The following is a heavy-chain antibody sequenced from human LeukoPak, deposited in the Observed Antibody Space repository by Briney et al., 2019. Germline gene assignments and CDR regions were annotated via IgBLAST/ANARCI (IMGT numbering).Heavy chain of an antibody. CDR1: GYTFTGYY. CDR3: AREIGYSYGYVYYYYMDV. D-gene: IGHD5-18*01. CDR2: INPSGGST. Sequence: ASVKVSCKASGYTFTGYYMHWVRQAPGQGLEWMGRINPSGGSTSYAQKFQGRVTMTRDTSTSTVYMELSSLRSEDTAVYYCAREIGYSYGYVYYYYMDVWGKGTTVTVSS. J-gene: IGHJ6*03. V-gene: IGHV1-46*01.